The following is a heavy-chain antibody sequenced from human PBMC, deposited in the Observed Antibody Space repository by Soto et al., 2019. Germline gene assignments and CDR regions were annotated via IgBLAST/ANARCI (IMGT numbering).Heavy chain of an antibody. CDR2: IFHTGST. CDR3: ATLPRLDGMDV. V-gene: IGHV4-38-2*01. Sequence: LSLTCAVSGYSISSGHSWGWIRQPPGKGLEWIGSIFHTGSTYYNPSLKSRVTLSVDTSKNQFSLKLSSVTAADTAVYFCATLPRLDGMDVSGPGTTLTVS. D-gene: IGHD6-25*01. CDR1: GYSISSGHS. J-gene: IGHJ6*02.